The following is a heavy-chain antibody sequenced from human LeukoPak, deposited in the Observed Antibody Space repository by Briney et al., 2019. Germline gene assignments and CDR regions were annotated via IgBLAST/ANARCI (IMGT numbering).Heavy chain of an antibody. D-gene: IGHD4-17*01. CDR2: MNPNSGNT. CDR3: ARNDYGGHDAFDI. Sequence: ASVKVSCKASGYTFTSYDINWVRQATGQGLEWMGWMNPNSGNTGFAQKFQGIVTMTRTTSISTAYMELSSLRSEDTAVYYCARNDYGGHDAFDIWGQGAMVTVSS. J-gene: IGHJ3*02. V-gene: IGHV1-8*01. CDR1: GYTFTSYD.